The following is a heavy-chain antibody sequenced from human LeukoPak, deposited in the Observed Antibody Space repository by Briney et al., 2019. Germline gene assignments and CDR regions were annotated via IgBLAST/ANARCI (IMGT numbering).Heavy chain of an antibody. V-gene: IGHV4-59*08. Sequence: PPETLSLTCTVTGGSISSYHWSWIRQPPGKGLEWIGYIYYSGSTNYNPSLKGRVTISVDTAKNQFSLKLSSVTAADTAVYYCARSIIATRSKFDYWGQGNLVTVSS. CDR1: GGSISSYH. J-gene: IGHJ4*02. D-gene: IGHD1/OR15-1a*01. CDR2: IYYSGST. CDR3: ARSIIATRSKFDY.